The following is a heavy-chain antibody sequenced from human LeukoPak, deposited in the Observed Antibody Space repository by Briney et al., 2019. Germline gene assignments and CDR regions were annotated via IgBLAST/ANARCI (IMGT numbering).Heavy chain of an antibody. J-gene: IGHJ4*02. V-gene: IGHV3-23*01. CDR1: GFTFSSYA. Sequence: GGSLRLSCAASGFTFSSYAMTWIRQAPGKGLEWVSSISGSGGSTYYADSVKGRFTISRDNAKNSLYLQMNSLRAEDTAVYYCAREDLNSGSYPVDYWGQGTLVTVSS. D-gene: IGHD1-26*01. CDR3: AREDLNSGSYPVDY. CDR2: ISGSGGST.